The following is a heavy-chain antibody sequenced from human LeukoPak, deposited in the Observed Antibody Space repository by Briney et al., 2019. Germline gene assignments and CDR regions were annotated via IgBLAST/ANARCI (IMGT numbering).Heavy chain of an antibody. J-gene: IGHJ4*02. V-gene: IGHV3-23*01. CDR2: ISGSGGST. Sequence: GGSLRLSCAASGFTFSSYAMSWVRQAPGKGLEWVSAISGSGGSTYYADSVKGRFTISRDNSKNTLYLQMNSLRAEDTAVYCCAKGERYFDWLPHDYWGQGTLVTVSS. D-gene: IGHD3-9*01. CDR1: GFTFSSYA. CDR3: AKGERYFDWLPHDY.